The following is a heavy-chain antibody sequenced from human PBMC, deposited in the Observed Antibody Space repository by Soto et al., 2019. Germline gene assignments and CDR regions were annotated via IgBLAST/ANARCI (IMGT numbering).Heavy chain of an antibody. Sequence: PSETLSLTCTASGGSISSYYWRWIRQPPGKGLEWIGYIYYSGSNNYNPSLKSRVTISVDTSKNQSCQKLSSVTAADTGVYYCARGPPRDYFWSGYYLYPHYYYGMDVWGQGTTVTVSS. CDR1: GGSISSYY. V-gene: IGHV4-59*01. J-gene: IGHJ6*02. D-gene: IGHD3-3*01. CDR3: ARGPPRDYFWSGYYLYPHYYYGMDV. CDR2: IYYSGSN.